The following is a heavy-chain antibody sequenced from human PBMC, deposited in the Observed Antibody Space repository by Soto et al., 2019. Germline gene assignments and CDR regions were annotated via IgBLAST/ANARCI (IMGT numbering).Heavy chain of an antibody. J-gene: IGHJ4*02. D-gene: IGHD5-12*01. CDR1: GDSITDYY. Sequence: SETLSLTCTVSGDSITDYYWSWIRESPGKGLEWIAYIHHTGTANYDPSLKSRVTVSVDTSKSQFSLRLSSVTAADTAVYFCARYSVATIRFFDYWGQGTLVTVSS. CDR2: IHHTGTA. V-gene: IGHV4-59*01. CDR3: ARYSVATIRFFDY.